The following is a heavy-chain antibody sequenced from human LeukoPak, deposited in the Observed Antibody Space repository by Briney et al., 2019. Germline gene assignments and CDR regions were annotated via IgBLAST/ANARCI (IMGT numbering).Heavy chain of an antibody. D-gene: IGHD5-24*01. CDR1: GFTFSSYT. J-gene: IGHJ3*02. CDR3: AKGMTTNPYVFNI. Sequence: GGSLRLSCAASGFTFSSYTMRWVRQAPGKWMEWVSAISGSGGSTDYADSVKGRFTISRDNSKNTLYLQMNSLRAEDTAVYYCAKGMTTNPYVFNIWGQGTMVTVSS. CDR2: ISGSGGST. V-gene: IGHV3-23*01.